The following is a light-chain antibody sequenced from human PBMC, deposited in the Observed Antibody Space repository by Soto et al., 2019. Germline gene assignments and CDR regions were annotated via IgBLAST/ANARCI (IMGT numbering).Light chain of an antibody. V-gene: IGKV3-15*01. CDR3: QQYDDWPPIT. CDR2: YAS. J-gene: IGKJ5*01. Sequence: EIMMTQSPATLSVSPGESATLSCRASQSVRNNLAWYQHKPGQAPRLLIYYASTRANGIRDRFSGSGSGTEVTITISSLQSEDFGLYHSQQYDDWPPITFGRGTRVEIK. CDR1: QSVRNN.